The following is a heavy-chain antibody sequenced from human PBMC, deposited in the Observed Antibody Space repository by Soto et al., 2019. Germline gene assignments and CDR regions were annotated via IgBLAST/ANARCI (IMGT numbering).Heavy chain of an antibody. D-gene: IGHD6-13*01. CDR3: ARGAGPGLDY. V-gene: IGHV4-34*01. CDR2: INHSGST. J-gene: IGHJ4*02. Sequence: PSETLSLTCAVYGGCFSGYYWSWIRQPPGKGLEWIGEINHSGSTNYNPSLKSRVTISVDTSKNQFSLKLSSVTAADTAVYYCARGAGPGLDYWGQGTLVTVSS. CDR1: GGCFSGYY.